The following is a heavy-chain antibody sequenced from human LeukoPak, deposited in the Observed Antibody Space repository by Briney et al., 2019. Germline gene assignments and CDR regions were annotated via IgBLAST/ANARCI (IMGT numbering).Heavy chain of an antibody. CDR1: GGSFSGYY. V-gene: IGHV4-34*01. D-gene: IGHD5-24*01. CDR3: ARGTGRDGYRAEYYFDY. Sequence: SETLSLTCAVYGGSFSGYYWSWIRQPPGKGLERIGEINHSGSTNYNPSLKSRVTISVDTSKNQFSLKLSSVTAADTAVYYCARGTGRDGYRAEYYFDYRGQGTLVTVSS. CDR2: INHSGST. J-gene: IGHJ4*02.